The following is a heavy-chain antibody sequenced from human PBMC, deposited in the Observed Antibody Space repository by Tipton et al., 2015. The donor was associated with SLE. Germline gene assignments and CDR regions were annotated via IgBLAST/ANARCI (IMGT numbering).Heavy chain of an antibody. CDR1: GGSFSGYY. J-gene: IGHJ4*02. D-gene: IGHD3-16*02. CDR3: ARGRFMITFGGVIVKGPFDY. Sequence: TLSLTCAVYGGSFSGYYWSWIRQPPGKGLEWIGYIYYCGSTNYNPSLKSRVTISVDTSKNQFSLKLSSVTAADTAVYYCARGRFMITFGGVIVKGPFDYWGQGTLVTVSS. V-gene: IGHV4-34*01. CDR2: IYYCGST.